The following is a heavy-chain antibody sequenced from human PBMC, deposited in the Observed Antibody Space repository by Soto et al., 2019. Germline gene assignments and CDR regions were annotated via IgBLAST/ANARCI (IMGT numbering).Heavy chain of an antibody. Sequence: QLQLQESGPGLVKPSETLSLTCTVSGGSISSSSYYWGWIRQPPGKGLEWIGRIYYSGSTYYNPYXXXRXXLAVDTSKNQCSRKLSSVTAADTAVYYGATLWGQDWGQGTLVTVSS. V-gene: IGHV4-39*01. CDR1: GGSISSSSYY. CDR2: IYYSGST. CDR3: ATLWGQD. D-gene: IGHD3-10*01. J-gene: IGHJ4*02.